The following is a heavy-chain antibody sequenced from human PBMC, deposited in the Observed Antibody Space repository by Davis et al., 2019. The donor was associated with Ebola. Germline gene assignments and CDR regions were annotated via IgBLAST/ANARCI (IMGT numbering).Heavy chain of an antibody. CDR1: GFTFDDYA. V-gene: IGHV3-23*01. CDR2: ISGSGGST. D-gene: IGHD5-18*01. J-gene: IGHJ4*02. Sequence: GESLKISCAASGFTFDDYAMHWVRQAPGKGLEWVSAISGSGGSTYYADSVKGRFTISRDNSKNTLYLQMNSLRAEDTAVYYCAKGSWIQLWLLDYWGQGTLVTVSS. CDR3: AKGSWIQLWLLDY.